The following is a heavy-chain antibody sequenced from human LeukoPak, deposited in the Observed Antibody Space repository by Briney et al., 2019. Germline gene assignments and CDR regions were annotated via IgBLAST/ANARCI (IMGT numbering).Heavy chain of an antibody. CDR2: ISYDGSNK. CDR1: GFTFSSYA. J-gene: IGHJ4*02. D-gene: IGHD3-22*01. V-gene: IGHV3-30*04. CDR3: AKCSSGYYYVGYFDY. Sequence: GGSLRLSCAASGFTFSSYAMHWVRQAPGKGLEWVAVISYDGSNKYYADSVKGRFTISRDNSKNTLYLQMNSLRAEDTAVYYCAKCSSGYYYVGYFDYWGQGILVTVSS.